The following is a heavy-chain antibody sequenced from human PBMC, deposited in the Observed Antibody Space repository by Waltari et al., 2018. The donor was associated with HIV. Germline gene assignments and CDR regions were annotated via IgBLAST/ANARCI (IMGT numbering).Heavy chain of an antibody. V-gene: IGHV3-66*01. Sequence: EVQLVESGGGLVRPGGSLRLSCAASGFTVSSYHMGWVRQTPGKGLEYVSVMYSGGTTHYADSVNGRFTISRDSSKSALYLQMNTLRAEDTALCYCARVDRAGTTSGWDVFDIWGQGTMVTVSS. D-gene: IGHD1-1*01. CDR2: MYSGGTT. CDR1: GFTVSSYH. J-gene: IGHJ3*02. CDR3: ARVDRAGTTSGWDVFDI.